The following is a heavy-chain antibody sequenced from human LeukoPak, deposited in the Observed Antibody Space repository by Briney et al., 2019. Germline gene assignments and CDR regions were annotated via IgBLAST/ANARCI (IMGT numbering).Heavy chain of an antibody. D-gene: IGHD3-3*01. V-gene: IGHV3-30*18. J-gene: IGHJ6*02. CDR1: GFTFSSYG. Sequence: GGSLRLSCAASGFTFSSYGMHWVRQAPGKGLEWVAVISYDGSNKYYADSVKGRFTISRDNSKNTLYLQMKSLRAEDTAVYYCAKAQNYDFWSGETSYGMDVWGQGTTVTVSS. CDR3: AKAQNYDFWSGETSYGMDV. CDR2: ISYDGSNK.